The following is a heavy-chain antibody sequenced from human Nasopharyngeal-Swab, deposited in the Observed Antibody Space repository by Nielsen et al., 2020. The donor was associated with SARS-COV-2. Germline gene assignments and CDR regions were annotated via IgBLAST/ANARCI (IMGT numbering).Heavy chain of an antibody. V-gene: IGHV4-39*01. D-gene: IGHD1-26*01. Sequence: RQAPGKGLEWIGSIYYSGSTYYNPSLKSRVTISVDTSKNQFSLKLSSVTAADTAVYHCASQGSGSYYLLYYYYGMDVWGQGTTVTVSS. CDR2: IYYSGST. J-gene: IGHJ6*02. CDR3: ASQGSGSYYLLYYYYGMDV.